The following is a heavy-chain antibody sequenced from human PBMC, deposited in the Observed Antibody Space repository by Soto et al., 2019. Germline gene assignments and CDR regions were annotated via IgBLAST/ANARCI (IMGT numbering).Heavy chain of an antibody. CDR2: IYYSGST. J-gene: IGHJ3*02. V-gene: IGHV4-31*03. D-gene: IGHD3-10*01. CDR3: ARGAPYYYGSGSYRPYAFDI. CDR1: GGSISSGGYY. Sequence: SETLSLTCTVSGGSISSGGYYWSWIRQHPGKGLEWIGYIYYSGSTYYNPSLKSRVTISVDTSKNQFSLKLSSVTAADTAVYYCARGAPYYYGSGSYRPYAFDIWGQGTMVTV.